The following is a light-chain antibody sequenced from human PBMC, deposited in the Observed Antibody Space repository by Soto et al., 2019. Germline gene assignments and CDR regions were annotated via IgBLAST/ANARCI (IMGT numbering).Light chain of an antibody. Sequence: EIVLTQSPATLSVSPGERVTLPCRASQSVDINLAWYRQKPGQAPRLLIYDASSRATGIPDRFSGSGSGTDFTLTISRLEPEDFAVYYCQYYGRSPLTFGGGTKVDIK. J-gene: IGKJ4*01. CDR2: DAS. CDR1: QSVDIN. V-gene: IGKV3-20*01. CDR3: QYYGRSPLT.